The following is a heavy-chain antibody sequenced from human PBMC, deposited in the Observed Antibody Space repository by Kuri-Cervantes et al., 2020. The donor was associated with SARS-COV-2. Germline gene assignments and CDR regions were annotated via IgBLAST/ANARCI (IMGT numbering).Heavy chain of an antibody. V-gene: IGHV1-8*02. D-gene: IGHD1-26*01. Sequence: ASVKVSCKTSGYTFINHGISWVRQAPGQGLEWMGWMNPNSGNTGYAQKFQGRVTMTRNTSISTAYMELSSLRSEDTAVYYCATVWVGYMDVWGKGTTVTVSS. J-gene: IGHJ6*03. CDR1: GYTFINHG. CDR3: ATVWVGYMDV. CDR2: MNPNSGNT.